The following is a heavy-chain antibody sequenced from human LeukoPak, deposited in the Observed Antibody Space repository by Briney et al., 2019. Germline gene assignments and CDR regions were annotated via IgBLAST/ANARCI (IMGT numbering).Heavy chain of an antibody. D-gene: IGHD3-22*01. CDR2: IRYDGSNK. CDR3: AKDGSEYYYDSSGSLDY. Sequence: GGSLRLSCAASGFTFSSYGMHWVRPAPGKGLEWVAFIRYDGSNKYYADSVKGRFTISRDNSKNTLYLQMNSLRAEDTAVYYCAKDGSEYYYDSSGSLDYWGQGTLVTVSS. J-gene: IGHJ4*02. CDR1: GFTFSSYG. V-gene: IGHV3-30*02.